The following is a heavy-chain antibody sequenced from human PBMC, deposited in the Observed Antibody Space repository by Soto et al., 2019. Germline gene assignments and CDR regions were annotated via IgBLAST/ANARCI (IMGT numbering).Heavy chain of an antibody. CDR2: INAGNGNT. V-gene: IGHV1-3*01. Sequence: QVQLVQSGAEVKKPGASVKVSCKASGYTFTSYAMHWVRQAPGQRLEWMGWINAGNGNTKYSQKFQGRVTITRDTSASTAYMELSSLRSEDTAVYYCALMVRGVKYYFDYWGQGTLVTVSS. J-gene: IGHJ4*02. CDR1: GYTFTSYA. D-gene: IGHD3-10*01. CDR3: ALMVRGVKYYFDY.